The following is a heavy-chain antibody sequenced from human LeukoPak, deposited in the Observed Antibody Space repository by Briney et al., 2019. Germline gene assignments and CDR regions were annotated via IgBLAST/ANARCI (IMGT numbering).Heavy chain of an antibody. D-gene: IGHD6-13*01. J-gene: IGHJ5*02. V-gene: IGHV3-74*01. CDR3: ARDLGSSSA. CDR2: INIDGSIT. CDR1: GFTLSTYW. Sequence: GGSLRLSCAASGFTLSTYWMHWVRHGPGKGLVWVSRINIDGSITTYADSVKGRFTISRDNAKNTLYLQMNSLRAEDTAVYYCARDLGSSSAWGQGTLVTVSS.